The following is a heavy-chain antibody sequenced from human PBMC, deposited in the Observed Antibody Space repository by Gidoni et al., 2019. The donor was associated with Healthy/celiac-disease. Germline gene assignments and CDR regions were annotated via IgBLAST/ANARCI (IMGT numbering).Heavy chain of an antibody. CDR2: FIPIFGTA. J-gene: IGHJ5*02. CDR3: ARILYSSSSRGDQYNWFDP. CDR1: GGAFSRYA. Sequence: QVQLVQSGAEVKKPGSSVKVSCKASGGAFSRYAISWGRQAPGQGLEWMGGFIPIFGTANYAQKFQGRVTITADESTSTAYMELSSLRSEDTAVYYCARILYSSSSRGDQYNWFDPWGQGTLVTVSS. D-gene: IGHD6-6*01. V-gene: IGHV1-69*01.